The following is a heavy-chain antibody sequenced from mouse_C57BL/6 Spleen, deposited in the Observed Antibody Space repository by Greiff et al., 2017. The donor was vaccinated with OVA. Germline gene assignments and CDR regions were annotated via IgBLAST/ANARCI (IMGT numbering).Heavy chain of an antibody. D-gene: IGHD2-4*01. Sequence: QVQLQQSGPELVKPGASVKISCKASGYAFSSSWMNWVKQRPGKGLEWIGRIYPGDGDTNYNGKFKGKATLTADKSSSTAYMQLSSLTSEDSAVYFCARGPYYDYDEGEYYYAMDYWGQGTSVTVSS. CDR3: ARGPYYDYDEGEYYYAMDY. V-gene: IGHV1-82*01. J-gene: IGHJ4*01. CDR1: GYAFSSSW. CDR2: IYPGDGDT.